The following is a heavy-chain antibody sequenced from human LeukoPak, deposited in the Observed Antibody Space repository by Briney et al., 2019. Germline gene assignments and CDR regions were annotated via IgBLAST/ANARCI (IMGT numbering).Heavy chain of an antibody. CDR1: GYTFTSYY. CDR3: ARAGAYGSGSYFGFTTSYYFDY. V-gene: IGHV1-46*01. CDR2: INPSGGST. D-gene: IGHD3-10*01. J-gene: IGHJ4*02. Sequence: ASVKVSCKASGYTFTSYYMHWVRQAPGQGLEWMGIINPSGGSTSYAQKFQGRVTMTRDTSTSTVYMELSSLRSEDTAVYYCARAGAYGSGSYFGFTTSYYFDYWGQGTLVTVSS.